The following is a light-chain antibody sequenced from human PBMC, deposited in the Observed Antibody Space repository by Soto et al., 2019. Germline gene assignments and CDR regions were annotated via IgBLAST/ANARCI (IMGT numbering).Light chain of an antibody. V-gene: IGKV3-20*01. J-gene: IGKJ2*01. CDR1: QSVSSVS. CDR3: QQYGGSPLVT. Sequence: EIVLTQSPGTLSLSPGERATLSCRASQSVSSVSLAWYQQKPGQAPRLLVYGASTRATGIPDRFSGSGSGTDFTLTISRLEPEDFAVYYSQQYGGSPLVTFGQGTKLEIK. CDR2: GAS.